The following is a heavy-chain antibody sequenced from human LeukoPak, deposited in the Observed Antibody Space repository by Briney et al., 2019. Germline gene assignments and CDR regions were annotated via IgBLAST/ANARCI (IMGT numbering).Heavy chain of an antibody. CDR1: GDSVSGNSAT. CDR3: ASSGNWNYFLY. D-gene: IGHD1-20*01. CDR2: TYYRSKWYN. V-gene: IGHV6-1*01. J-gene: IGHJ4*02. Sequence: SQTLSLTCAISGDSVSGNSATWNWIRQSPSSGLEWLGRTYYRSKWYNDYAVSVKSRITINPDPSKNLFSLHLSSVTPEDAAVYYCASSGNWNYFLYWGQGTLVTVSS.